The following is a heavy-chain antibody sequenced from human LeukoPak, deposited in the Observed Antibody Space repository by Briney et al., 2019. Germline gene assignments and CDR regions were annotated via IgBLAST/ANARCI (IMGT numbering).Heavy chain of an antibody. Sequence: TGGSLRLSCAASGFTFSSYAMSWVRQAPEKGLEWVATISGSGGGTYYADSVKGRFTISRDDSKNTLYLQMNSLRADDTAVYYCARSGSHDYWGQGTLVTVSS. CDR2: ISGSGGGT. CDR3: ARSGSHDY. J-gene: IGHJ4*02. D-gene: IGHD1-26*01. V-gene: IGHV3-23*01. CDR1: GFTFSSYA.